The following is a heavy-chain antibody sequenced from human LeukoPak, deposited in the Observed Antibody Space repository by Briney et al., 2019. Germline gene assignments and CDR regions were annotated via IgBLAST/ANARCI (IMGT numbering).Heavy chain of an antibody. CDR1: GGSISSGDYY. D-gene: IGHD3-22*01. CDR3: ARPYYYDSRIDP. V-gene: IGHV4-30-4*01. CDR2: FYYSGST. Sequence: SETLSLPCTVSGGSISSGDYYWSWIRQPPGKGLEWIGYFYYSGSTYYNPSLKSRVTISVDTSKNQFSLKLSSVTAADTAVYYCARPYYYDSRIDPWGQGTLVTVSS. J-gene: IGHJ5*02.